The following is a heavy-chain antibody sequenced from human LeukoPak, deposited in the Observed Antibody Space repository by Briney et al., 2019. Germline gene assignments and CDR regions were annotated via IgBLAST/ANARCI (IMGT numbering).Heavy chain of an antibody. CDR3: AREYCSATRCYMADY. Sequence: ASVKVSCKASGGTFSSYAISWVRQAPGQGLEWMGWISGYNGNTNYAQKLQGRVTMTTDTSPSTAYMELRSVRSEDTGVYYCAREYCSATRCYMADYWGQGTLVTVSS. CDR1: GGTFSSYA. J-gene: IGHJ4*02. V-gene: IGHV1-18*01. D-gene: IGHD2-2*01. CDR2: ISGYNGNT.